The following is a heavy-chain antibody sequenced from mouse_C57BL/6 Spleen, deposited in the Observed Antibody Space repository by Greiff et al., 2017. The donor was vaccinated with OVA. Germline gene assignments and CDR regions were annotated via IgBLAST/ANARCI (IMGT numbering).Heavy chain of an antibody. J-gene: IGHJ4*01. CDR3: ATSVTTNGAMDY. CDR2: IYPGSGST. V-gene: IGHV1-55*01. CDR1: GYTFTSYW. Sequence: VQLQQPGAELVKPGASVKMSCKASGYTFTSYWITWVKQRPGQGLEWIGDIYPGSGSTNYNEKFESKATLTVDTSSSTAYMQLSSLTSEDSAVYYCATSVTTNGAMDYWGQGTSVTVSS. D-gene: IGHD1-1*01.